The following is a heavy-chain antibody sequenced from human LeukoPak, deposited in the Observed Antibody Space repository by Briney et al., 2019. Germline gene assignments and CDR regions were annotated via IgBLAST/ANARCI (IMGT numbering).Heavy chain of an antibody. CDR1: GGSISSYY. CDR3: ARRASYKAAEYWFDP. V-gene: IGHV4-59*08. Sequence: SETLSLTCTVSGGSISSYYWSWIRQPPGRGLEWIGYIYYSGSTNYNPSLKSRVTISVDTSKNQFSLKLSSVTAADTAVYYCARRASYKAAEYWFDPWGQGTLVTVSS. CDR2: IYYSGST. J-gene: IGHJ5*02. D-gene: IGHD6-13*01.